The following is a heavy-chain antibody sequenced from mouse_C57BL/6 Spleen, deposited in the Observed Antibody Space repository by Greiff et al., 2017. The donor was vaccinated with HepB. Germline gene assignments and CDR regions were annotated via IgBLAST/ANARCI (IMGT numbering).Heavy chain of an antibody. J-gene: IGHJ2*01. CDR3: TDDYDYGDYFDY. CDR1: GFTFSNYW. Sequence: EVQGVESGGGLVQPGGSMKLSCVASGFTFSNYWMNWVRQSPEKGLEWVAQIRLKSDNYATHYAESVKGRFTISRDDSKSSVYLQMNNLRAEDTGIYYCTDDYDYGDYFDYWGQGTTLTVSS. CDR2: IRLKSDNYAT. D-gene: IGHD2-4*01. V-gene: IGHV6-3*01.